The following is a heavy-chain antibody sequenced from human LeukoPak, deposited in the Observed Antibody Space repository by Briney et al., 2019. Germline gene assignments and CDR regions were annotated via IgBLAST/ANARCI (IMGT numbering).Heavy chain of an antibody. J-gene: IGHJ4*02. V-gene: IGHV5-51*01. CDR3: ARYRGPHYFDY. Sequence: GESLKISCKGSGYSFTSYWIGWVRQMPGKGLEWMGIIYPDDSDTRYSPSSQGQVTIPADKSISTAYLQWSSLKASDTAMYYCARYRGPHYFDYWGQGTLVTVSS. CDR2: IYPDDSDT. D-gene: IGHD1-14*01. CDR1: GYSFTSYW.